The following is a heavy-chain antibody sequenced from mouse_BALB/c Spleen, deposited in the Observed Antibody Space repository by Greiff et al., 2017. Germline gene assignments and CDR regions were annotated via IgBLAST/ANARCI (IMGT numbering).Heavy chain of an antibody. CDR2: IYPGGGYT. V-gene: IGHV1-63*02. Sequence: VMLVESGAELVRPGTSVKISCKASGYTFTNYWLGWVKQRPGHGLEWIGDIYPGGGYTNYNEKFKGKATLTADTSSSTAYMQLSSLTSEDSAVYFCARLTTVVATRFDYWGQGTTLTVSS. CDR3: ARLTTVVATRFDY. D-gene: IGHD1-1*01. CDR1: GYTFTNYW. J-gene: IGHJ2*01.